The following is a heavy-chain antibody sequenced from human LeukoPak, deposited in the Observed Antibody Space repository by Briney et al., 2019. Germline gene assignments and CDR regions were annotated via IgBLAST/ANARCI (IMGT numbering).Heavy chain of an antibody. CDR3: ARGVYVAAAQYGY. V-gene: IGHV4-59*01. Sequence: SESLSLTCTVAGGSISSYYWSWIRQPPGKGLEWIGYIYYSGTTTNNPSLKSRVTISVDTSKNQFSLKLSSVTAADTAVYYCARGVYVAAAQYGYWGQGTLVTVSS. CDR1: GGSISSYY. D-gene: IGHD6-13*01. J-gene: IGHJ4*02. CDR2: IYYSGTT.